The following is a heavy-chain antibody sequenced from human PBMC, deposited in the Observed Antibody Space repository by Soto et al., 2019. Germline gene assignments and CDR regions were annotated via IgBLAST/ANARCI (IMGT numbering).Heavy chain of an antibody. V-gene: IGHV4-34*01. CDR1: GGSFSGYY. CDR3: ARTTYYDFWSGYFENYYGMDV. D-gene: IGHD3-3*01. CDR2: INHSGST. J-gene: IGHJ6*02. Sequence: SETMSLTCAVYGGSFSGYYWSWIRQPPGKGLEWIGEINHSGSTNYNPSLKSRVTISVDTSKNQFSLKLSSVTAADTAVYYCARTTYYDFWSGYFENYYGMDVWGQGTTVTVSS.